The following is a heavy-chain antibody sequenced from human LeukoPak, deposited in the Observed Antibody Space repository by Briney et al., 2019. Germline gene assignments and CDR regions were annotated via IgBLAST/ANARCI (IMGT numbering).Heavy chain of an antibody. V-gene: IGHV4-30-4*01. Sequence: SQTLSLTCTVSGGSISSGDYYWSWIRQPPGKGLEWIGYIYYSGSTYYNPSLKSRVTISVDTSKNQFSLKLSSVTAADTAVYYCASSHRLSSNRIGLWWRPRVSMIAFDIWGQGTMVTVSS. CDR2: IYYSGST. CDR1: GGSISSGDYY. J-gene: IGHJ3*02. CDR3: ASSHRLSSNRIGLWWRPRVSMIAFDI. D-gene: IGHD2-21*01.